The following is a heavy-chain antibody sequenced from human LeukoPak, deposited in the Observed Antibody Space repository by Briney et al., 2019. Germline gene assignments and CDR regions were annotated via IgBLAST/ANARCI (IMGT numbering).Heavy chain of an antibody. V-gene: IGHV3-74*03. J-gene: IGHJ4*02. CDR3: SRSQFDY. CDR2: ISGDVTIT. Sequence: GGSLRLSCEPSVFPFSSYWRLWVRQAAGKGLVWVSRISGDVTITTYADFVRGRFTISRDNTMNILYMQMNSLKVEDTAIYYCSRSQFDYWGQGVLVTVSS. CDR1: VFPFSSYW.